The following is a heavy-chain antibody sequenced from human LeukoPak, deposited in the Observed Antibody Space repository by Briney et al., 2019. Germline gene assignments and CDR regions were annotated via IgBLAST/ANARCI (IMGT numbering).Heavy chain of an antibody. CDR1: GFTFSSYW. D-gene: IGHD6-19*01. Sequence: PGGSLRLSCAASGFTFSSYWMSWVRQAPGKGLEWVANIKQDGSEKYYVNSVKGRFTISRDNAKNSLYLQMNSLRAEDTAVYYCAKDATVPGQAGRTTTKKYFDYWGQGTLVIVSS. CDR2: IKQDGSEK. CDR3: AKDATVPGQAGRTTTKKYFDY. V-gene: IGHV3-7*01. J-gene: IGHJ4*02.